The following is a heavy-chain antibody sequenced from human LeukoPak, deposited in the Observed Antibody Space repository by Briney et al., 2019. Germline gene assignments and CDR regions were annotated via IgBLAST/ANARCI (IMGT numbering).Heavy chain of an antibody. Sequence: GRSLRLSCAASGFTFSSYAMHWVRQAPGKGLEWVAVISYDGSNKYYADSVKGRFTISRDNSKNTLYLRMNSLRAEDTAVYYCARDLDSSGSFDYWGQGTLVTVSS. CDR1: GFTFSSYA. CDR2: ISYDGSNK. V-gene: IGHV3-30*04. D-gene: IGHD6-19*01. CDR3: ARDLDSSGSFDY. J-gene: IGHJ4*02.